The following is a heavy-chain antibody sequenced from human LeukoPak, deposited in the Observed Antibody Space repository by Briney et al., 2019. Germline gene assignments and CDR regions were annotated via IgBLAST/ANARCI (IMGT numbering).Heavy chain of an antibody. CDR1: GFTFSNAW. V-gene: IGHV3-74*01. CDR3: VRDWDHYDFDS. Sequence: GGSLRLSCAASGFTFSNAWMSWVRQAPGKGLVWVSRIYRDGSDKIYADSVKGRFTISRDNAKNTLYLQMNSLTVEDTAVYYCVRDWDHYDFDSWGQGTLVTVSS. D-gene: IGHD5-12*01. CDR2: IYRDGSDK. J-gene: IGHJ5*01.